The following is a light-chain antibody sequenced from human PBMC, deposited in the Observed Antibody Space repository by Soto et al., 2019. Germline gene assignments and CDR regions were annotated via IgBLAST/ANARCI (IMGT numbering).Light chain of an antibody. CDR2: EVS. CDR3: SSYVGSNHHWV. V-gene: IGLV2-8*01. CDR1: SSDVGGYNY. J-gene: IGLJ3*02. Sequence: QSALTQPPSASGSPGQSVTISCTGTSSDVGGYNYVSWYQQHPGKAPKLMIYEVSKRPSGVPDRFSGSKSGNTASLTVSGLQAEDEADYYCSSYVGSNHHWVFGGGTKLTVL.